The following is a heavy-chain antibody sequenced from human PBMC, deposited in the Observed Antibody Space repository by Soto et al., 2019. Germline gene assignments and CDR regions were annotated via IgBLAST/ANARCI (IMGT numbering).Heavy chain of an antibody. CDR2: ISGSGGST. J-gene: IGHJ3*02. CDR1: GFTFSSYA. D-gene: IGHD3-22*01. CDR3: AIGGYYYDSSDYYYDIGAFDI. Sequence: GGSLRLSCAASGFTFSSYAMSWVRQAPGKGLEWVSAISGSGGSTYYADSVKGRFTISRDNSKNTLYLQMNSLRAEDTAVYYCAIGGYYYDSSDYYYDIGAFDIWGQGTMVTVSS. V-gene: IGHV3-23*01.